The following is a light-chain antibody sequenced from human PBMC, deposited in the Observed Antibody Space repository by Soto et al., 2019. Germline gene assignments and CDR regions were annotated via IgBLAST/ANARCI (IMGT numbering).Light chain of an antibody. CDR2: KVS. V-gene: IGLV2-23*02. J-gene: IGLJ1*01. CDR1: SSDFGGYHL. CDR3: CSYAGSNWGYV. Sequence: QSVLTQPASVSGSPGQSITSSCTGTSSDFGGYHLVSWYQHQSGKAPKLIIYKVSQWPSGVSDRFSASKSGNTASLTISGLQAEDEADYYGCSYAGSNWGYVFGTGTKVTVL.